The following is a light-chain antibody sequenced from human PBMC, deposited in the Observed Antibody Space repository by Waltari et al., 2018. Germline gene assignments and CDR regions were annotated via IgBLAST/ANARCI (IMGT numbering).Light chain of an antibody. V-gene: IGKV3-15*01. Sequence: DIVMTQSPGTLSVSPGERATLSCRASQSINSNLAWYQQKPGQPPRLLIYGASTRASGIPARFSGSGSGTEFTLTISSLQSEDFAVYYCQQYNTWPTFGQGTKVEIK. CDR1: QSINSN. CDR2: GAS. CDR3: QQYNTWPT. J-gene: IGKJ1*01.